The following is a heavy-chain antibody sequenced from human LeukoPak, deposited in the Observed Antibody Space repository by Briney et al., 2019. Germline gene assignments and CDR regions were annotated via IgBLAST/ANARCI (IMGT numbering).Heavy chain of an antibody. Sequence: SSETLSLTCTVSGGSISSGVYYWSWIRQHPGKGLEWIGYIYYSGSTYYNPSLKSRVTISVDTSKNQFSLKLSSVTAADTAVYYCARDGAARYDYWGQGTLVTVSS. J-gene: IGHJ4*02. D-gene: IGHD6-6*01. CDR3: ARDGAARYDY. V-gene: IGHV4-31*03. CDR2: IYYSGST. CDR1: GGSISSGVYY.